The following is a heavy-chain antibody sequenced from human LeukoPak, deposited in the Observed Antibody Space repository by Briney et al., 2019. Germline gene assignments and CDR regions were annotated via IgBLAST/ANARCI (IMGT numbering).Heavy chain of an antibody. Sequence: PGGSLRLSCAASGFTFSRYTMNWVRQAPGKRLERGSSINSISSHIFYADSVKGRFTISRDNGKNSLYLQVNSLRAEDTAVYYCARGSWSNSDGSGSVDYWGQGTLVTVSS. J-gene: IGHJ4*02. CDR3: ARGSWSNSDGSGSVDY. CDR1: GFTFSRYT. V-gene: IGHV3-21*01. D-gene: IGHD3-22*01. CDR2: INSISSHI.